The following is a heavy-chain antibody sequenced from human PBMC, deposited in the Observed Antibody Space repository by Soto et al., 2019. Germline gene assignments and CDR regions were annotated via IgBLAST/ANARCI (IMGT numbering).Heavy chain of an antibody. D-gene: IGHD2-15*01. Sequence: QVQLVQSGAEVKKPGSSVKVSCKASGGAFSDYAFSWVRQAPGQGLEWLGGIMPIFRAPDYAQKFQGRVTITADESTRTAYMEMRSLRSEDTDVYYCASWLKGADIGNYYYGMDVWGQGTTVTV. V-gene: IGHV1-69*12. CDR1: GGAFSDYA. CDR3: ASWLKGADIGNYYYGMDV. CDR2: IMPIFRAP. J-gene: IGHJ6*02.